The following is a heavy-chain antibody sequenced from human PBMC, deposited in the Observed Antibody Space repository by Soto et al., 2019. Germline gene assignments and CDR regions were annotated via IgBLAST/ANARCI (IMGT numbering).Heavy chain of an antibody. Sequence: SETLSLTCTVSGGSISSYYWSWIRQPPGKGLEWIGYIYYSGSTNYNPSPKSRVTISVDTSKNQFSLKLSSVTAADTAVYYCARTTGAGYSSSWKPYYFDYWGQGTLVTVS. V-gene: IGHV4-59*01. CDR2: IYYSGST. J-gene: IGHJ4*02. CDR1: GGSISSYY. D-gene: IGHD6-13*01. CDR3: ARTTGAGYSSSWKPYYFDY.